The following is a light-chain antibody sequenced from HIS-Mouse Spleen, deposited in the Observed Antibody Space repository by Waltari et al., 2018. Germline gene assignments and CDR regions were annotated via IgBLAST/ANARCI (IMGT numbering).Light chain of an antibody. CDR1: SSDVGSYNL. CDR2: EGS. V-gene: IGLV2-23*01. J-gene: IGLJ2*01. CDR3: CSYAGSSTVV. Sequence: QSALTQPASVSGSPGQWITISCTGTSSDVGSYNLVPWYQQHPGKAPKLMIYEGSKRPSGVSNRFSGSKSGNTASLTISGLQAEDEADYYCCSYAGSSTVVFGGGTKLTVL.